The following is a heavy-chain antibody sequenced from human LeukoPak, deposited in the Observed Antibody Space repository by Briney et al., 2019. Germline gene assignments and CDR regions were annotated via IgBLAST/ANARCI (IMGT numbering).Heavy chain of an antibody. Sequence: GGSLRLSCVASGFTFSSYGMHWVRQAPGKGLEWVAFIRYDARSKNYADSVKGRFTISRDNAKNSLYLQMNSLRAEDTAVYYCAAEHGGVTNYWGQGTLVTVSS. CDR2: IRYDARSK. CDR1: GFTFSSYG. V-gene: IGHV3-30*02. D-gene: IGHD3-16*01. CDR3: AAEHGGVTNY. J-gene: IGHJ4*02.